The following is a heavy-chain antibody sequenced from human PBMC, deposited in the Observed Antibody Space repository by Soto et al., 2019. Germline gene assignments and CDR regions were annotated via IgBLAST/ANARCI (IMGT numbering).Heavy chain of an antibody. CDR2: ITSSSDYT. V-gene: IGHV3-11*05. J-gene: IGHJ6*02. Sequence: QEQLVESGGGLVRPGGSLRLSCAASGFTFSAYYMTWMRQVPGKGLEWVSYITSSSDYTNYAGSVKGRFTISRDNAKNSLYLQMNSLRVEDTAVYYCVREYYYGMDVWGQGTTVTVSS. CDR3: VREYYYGMDV. CDR1: GFTFSAYY.